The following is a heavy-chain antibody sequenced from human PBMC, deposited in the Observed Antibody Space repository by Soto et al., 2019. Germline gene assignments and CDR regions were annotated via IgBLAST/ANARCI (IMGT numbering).Heavy chain of an antibody. CDR1: VGSISYNSYY. CDR3: ARLVVVAPVANA. CDR2: IFYTGTT. D-gene: IGHD2-2*01. Sequence: SETLSLTRSVSVGSISYNSYYWHWIRQPPGKGLEWVGGIFYTGTTYYSPSLKDRVTISVDTSKNSFSLNLTSVTAADTAVYFCARLVVVAPVANACGQGTLVTASS. J-gene: IGHJ5*02. V-gene: IGHV4-39*02.